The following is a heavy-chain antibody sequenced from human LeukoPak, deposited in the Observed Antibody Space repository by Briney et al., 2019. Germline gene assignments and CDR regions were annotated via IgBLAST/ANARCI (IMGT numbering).Heavy chain of an antibody. J-gene: IGHJ6*02. CDR2: INHSGST. Sequence: PSETLSLTCAVYGGSFSGCYWSWIRQPPGKGLEWIGEINHSGSTNYNPSLKSRVTISVDTSKNQFSLKLSSVTAADTAVYYCARGRGAVAGRYYYYYGMDVWGQGTTVTVSS. V-gene: IGHV4-34*01. CDR1: GGSFSGCY. CDR3: ARGRGAVAGRYYYYYGMDV. D-gene: IGHD6-19*01.